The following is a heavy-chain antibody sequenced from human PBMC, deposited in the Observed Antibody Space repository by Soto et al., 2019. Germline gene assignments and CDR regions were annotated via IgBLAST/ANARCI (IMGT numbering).Heavy chain of an antibody. J-gene: IGHJ4*02. CDR2: IRTSVGDT. V-gene: IGHV3-23*01. D-gene: IGHD4-17*01. CDR1: GFTFSSYA. CDR3: AKDPTYDYGYFDP. Sequence: GCLLPACSASGFTFSSYAMNWVRQAPGKGLEWVSTIRTSVGDTYYAASVRGRFTISRDNSKSTVYLHLNSLRAEDTAIYYCAKDPTYDYGYFDPWGQGTLVTVYS.